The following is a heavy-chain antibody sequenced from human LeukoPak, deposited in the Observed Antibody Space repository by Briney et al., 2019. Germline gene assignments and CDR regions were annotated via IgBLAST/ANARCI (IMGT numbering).Heavy chain of an antibody. Sequence: SETLSLTCTLSGGSISSYYWSWIRQPPGKGLKWIGYIYYSGSTNYNPSLKSRVTISVDTSKNQFSLKLSSVTAADTAVYYCARYVWGSYPTFEDYWGQGTLVTVSS. J-gene: IGHJ4*02. V-gene: IGHV4-59*01. CDR2: IYYSGST. D-gene: IGHD3-16*02. CDR1: GGSISSYY. CDR3: ARYVWGSYPTFEDY.